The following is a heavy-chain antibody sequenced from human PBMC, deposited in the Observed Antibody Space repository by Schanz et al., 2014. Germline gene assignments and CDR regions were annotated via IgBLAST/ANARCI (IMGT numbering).Heavy chain of an antibody. V-gene: IGHV3-23*01. CDR1: GFTFTTFA. J-gene: IGHJ3*02. CDR2: ISDRGDGT. D-gene: IGHD5-18*01. CDR3: AREEGYGYGPGAFDI. Sequence: QVLESGGGFVQPGGSLRLSCATSGFTFTTFAMTWVRQAPGKGLEWVSGISDRGDGTNYGDSVRGRFTISRDNSKNTLSLQMNSLRAEDTAVYYCAREEGYGYGPGAFDIWGQGTMVTVSS.